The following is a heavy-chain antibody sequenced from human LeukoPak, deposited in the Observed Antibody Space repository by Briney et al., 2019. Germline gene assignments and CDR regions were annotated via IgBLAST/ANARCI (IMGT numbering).Heavy chain of an antibody. CDR2: IYYSGST. CDR1: GGSISSDSFY. D-gene: IGHD3-22*01. CDR3: ARGWTTMYYYEGYFDY. J-gene: IGHJ4*02. Sequence: NPSETLSLTCTVSGGSISSDSFYWSWIRQPPGKGLEWIGYIYYSGSTNYNPSLKSRVTISVDTSKNQFSLKLSSVTAADTAVYYCARGWTTMYYYEGYFDYWGQGTLVTVSS. V-gene: IGHV4-61*01.